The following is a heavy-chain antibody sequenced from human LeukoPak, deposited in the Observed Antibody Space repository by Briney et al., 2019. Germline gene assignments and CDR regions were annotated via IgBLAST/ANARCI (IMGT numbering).Heavy chain of an antibody. V-gene: IGHV4-30-2*01. CDR2: IYHTGNT. J-gene: IGHJ5*02. CDR1: GASITSGDYS. CDR3: ARGFFHRGNPGSWFDP. Sequence: SETLSLTCALSGASITSGDYSWDWVRQPPGKGLEWVGYIYHTGNTYYNPSLRSRVTISVDRSKNQFSLKLSSVTAADTAVYYCARGFFHRGNPGSWFDPWGQGTLVTVSS. D-gene: IGHD3-10*01.